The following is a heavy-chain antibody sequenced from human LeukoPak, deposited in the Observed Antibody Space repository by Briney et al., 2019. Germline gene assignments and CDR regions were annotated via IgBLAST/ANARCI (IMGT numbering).Heavy chain of an antibody. CDR2: ISGSGGST. CDR1: GFTFSSYA. CDR3: AKGKWELPYYFDY. J-gene: IGHJ4*02. V-gene: IGHV3-23*01. D-gene: IGHD1-26*01. Sequence: GGSLRLSCAASGFTFSSYAMSWVRQAPGKGLEWVSAISGSGGSTYYADSVEGRFTISRDNSKNTLYLQMNSLRAEDTAVYYCAKGKWELPYYFDYWGQGTLVTVSS.